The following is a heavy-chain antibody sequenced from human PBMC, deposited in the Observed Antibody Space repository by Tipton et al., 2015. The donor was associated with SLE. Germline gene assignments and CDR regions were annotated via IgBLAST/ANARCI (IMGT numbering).Heavy chain of an antibody. D-gene: IGHD3-16*01. Sequence: SLRLSCAASGFTFSSYGMHWVRQAPGKGLEWVSAISGSGGSTYYADSVKGRFTISRDNSKNTLYLQMNSLRAEDTAVYYCAKDRGRYGLGAFDIWGQGTMVTVSS. J-gene: IGHJ3*02. CDR2: ISGSGGST. CDR1: GFTFSSYG. V-gene: IGHV3-23*01. CDR3: AKDRGRYGLGAFDI.